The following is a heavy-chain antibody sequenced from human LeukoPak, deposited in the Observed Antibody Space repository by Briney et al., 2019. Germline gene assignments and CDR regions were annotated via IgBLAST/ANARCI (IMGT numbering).Heavy chain of an antibody. Sequence: ASVKVSCKASGGTFSSYAISWVRQAPGQGLEWMGGIIPIFGTANYAQKFQGRVTITADKSTSTAYMELSSLRSEDTAVYYCARGMKDRSSGSYGYYYYYMDVWGKGTTVTVSS. CDR3: ARGMKDRSSGSYGYYYYYMDV. CDR2: IIPIFGTA. CDR1: GGTFSSYA. V-gene: IGHV1-69*06. J-gene: IGHJ6*03. D-gene: IGHD1-26*01.